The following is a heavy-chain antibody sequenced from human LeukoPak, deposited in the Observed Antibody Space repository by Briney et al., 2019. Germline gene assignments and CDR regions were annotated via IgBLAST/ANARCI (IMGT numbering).Heavy chain of an antibody. CDR2: IYYSGST. CDR3: ARGRRKQLDSTHFDY. D-gene: IGHD6-6*01. Sequence: SETLSLTCTVSGGSISSSSYYWGWIRQPPGKGLEWIGSIYYSGSTYYNPSLKSRVTISVDTSKNQFSLKLSSVTAADTAVYYCARGRRKQLDSTHFDYWGQGTLVTVSS. J-gene: IGHJ4*02. CDR1: GGSISSSSYY. V-gene: IGHV4-39*01.